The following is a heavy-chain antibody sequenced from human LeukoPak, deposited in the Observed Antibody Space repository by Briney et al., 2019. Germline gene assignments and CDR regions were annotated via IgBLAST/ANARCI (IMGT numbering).Heavy chain of an antibody. V-gene: IGHV3-30*03. CDR1: GFTFSTYG. Sequence: GRSLRLSCAASGFTFSTYGMHWVRQAPGKGLEWVAVISYDGSNKYYSDSVKGRFTISRDNAKNSLYLQMNSLRDEDTAVYYCARGHRLYYYDSSGYFPWWFDYWGQGTLVTVSS. CDR2: ISYDGSNK. J-gene: IGHJ4*02. D-gene: IGHD3-22*01. CDR3: ARGHRLYYYDSSGYFPWWFDY.